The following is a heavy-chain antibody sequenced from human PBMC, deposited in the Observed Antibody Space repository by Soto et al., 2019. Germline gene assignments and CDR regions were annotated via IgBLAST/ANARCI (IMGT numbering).Heavy chain of an antibody. CDR3: ATEGGSGSYYFPYYFDY. Sequence: GGSLRLSCAASGFTFSSYAMSWVRQAPGKGLEWVSAISGSGGSTYYADSVKGRFTISRDNSKNTLYLQMNSLRAEDTAVYYCATEGGSGSYYFPYYFDYWGQGTLVTVSS. CDR2: ISGSGGST. J-gene: IGHJ4*02. D-gene: IGHD3-10*01. CDR1: GFTFSSYA. V-gene: IGHV3-23*01.